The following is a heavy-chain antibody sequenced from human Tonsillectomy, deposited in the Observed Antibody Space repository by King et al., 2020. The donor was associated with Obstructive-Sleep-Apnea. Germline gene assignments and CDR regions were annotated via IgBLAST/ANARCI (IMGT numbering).Heavy chain of an antibody. CDR1: GGSIGGYC. CDR2: FCYSGDT. Sequence: VQLQESGPGLVKPSETLSLICTVSGGSIGGYCWSWIRQPPGKGLEWIGYFCYSGDTNYHPFLERRATISVDTSKSQISLKLNSVTAADTAIYYCTRDRHKGYDYWGQGTLVTVSS. J-gene: IGHJ4*02. CDR3: TRDRHKGYDY. V-gene: IGHV4-59*01. D-gene: IGHD3-22*01.